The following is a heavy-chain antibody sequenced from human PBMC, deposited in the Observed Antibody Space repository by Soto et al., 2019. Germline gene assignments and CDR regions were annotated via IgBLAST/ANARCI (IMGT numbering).Heavy chain of an antibody. CDR3: ARGRCSGGSCYGMDV. CDR2: ISSSNNYI. V-gene: IGHV3-21*01. J-gene: IGHJ6*02. CDR1: GFTFSSYT. D-gene: IGHD2-15*01. Sequence: GGSLRLSCAASGFTFSSYTMNWVRQAPGKGLEWVSSISSSNNYIYYADSVKGRFTISRDNAKNSLYLQMNSLRVEDTAVYYCARGRCSGGSCYGMDVWGQGTTVTVSS.